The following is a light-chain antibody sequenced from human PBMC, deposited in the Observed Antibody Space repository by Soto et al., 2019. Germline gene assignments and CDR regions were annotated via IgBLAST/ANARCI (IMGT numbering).Light chain of an antibody. Sequence: EIVLTQSPATLSLSPGERATLSCRASQSVSVNSSACYQQKGGQAPRLLIYAASTRATGVPGRCSGSGSGTDFALTISRLETEDFAVYYCQQYGGSPFTFGRGTKVDIK. CDR1: QSVSVNS. V-gene: IGKV3-20*01. CDR2: AAS. CDR3: QQYGGSPFT. J-gene: IGKJ3*01.